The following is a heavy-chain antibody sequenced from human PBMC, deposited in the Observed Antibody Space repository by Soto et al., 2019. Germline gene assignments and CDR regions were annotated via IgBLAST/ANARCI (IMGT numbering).Heavy chain of an antibody. D-gene: IGHD3-10*01. J-gene: IGHJ4*02. Sequence: PGGSLRLSCAASGFTFSSYAMSWVRQAPGKGLEWVSAISGSGGSTYYADSVKGRFTISRDNSKNTLYLQMNSLRAEDTAVYYCAKDSDYGSGSYYFDYWGQGTLVTVSS. CDR3: AKDSDYGSGSYYFDY. CDR2: ISGSGGST. V-gene: IGHV3-23*01. CDR1: GFTFSSYA.